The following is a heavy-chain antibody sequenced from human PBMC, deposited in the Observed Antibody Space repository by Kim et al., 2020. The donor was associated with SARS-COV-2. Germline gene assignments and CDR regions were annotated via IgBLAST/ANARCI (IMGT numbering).Heavy chain of an antibody. CDR3: ARSSYVWGTYHKGHYFDY. D-gene: IGHD3-16*02. CDR2: INTNTGKP. Sequence: ASVKVSCKASGYTFTNYAITWVRQAPGQGLEWMGWINTNTGKPTYAQGFTGRFVFSLDTSVSTAYLQISSPETEDTAVYYCARSSYVWGTYHKGHYFDYWGQGSLVTVSS. J-gene: IGHJ4*02. V-gene: IGHV7-4-1*02. CDR1: GYTFTNYA.